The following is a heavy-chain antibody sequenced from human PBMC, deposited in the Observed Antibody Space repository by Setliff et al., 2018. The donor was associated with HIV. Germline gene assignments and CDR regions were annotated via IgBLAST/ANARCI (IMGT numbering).Heavy chain of an antibody. J-gene: IGHJ6*03. Sequence: GGSLRLSCAASGFTFSSYSMNWVRQAPGKGLEWISSISYRSSYIYYSDSVKGRFTISRNDAENSLFLQLNSLRDEDTAVYYCSRSQGIGNYYMDVWGTGTTVTSP. V-gene: IGHV3-21*01. CDR2: ISYRSSYI. CDR3: SRSQGIGNYYMDV. CDR1: GFTFSSYS. D-gene: IGHD2-15*01.